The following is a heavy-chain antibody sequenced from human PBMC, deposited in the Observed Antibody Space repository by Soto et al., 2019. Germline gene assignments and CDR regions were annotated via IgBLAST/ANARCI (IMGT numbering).Heavy chain of an antibody. J-gene: IGHJ4*02. D-gene: IGHD5-12*01. CDR3: SGYSGYDSSLGFDY. V-gene: IGHV3-23*01. Sequence: EVQLLESGGGLVQPGGSLRLSCAASGFTFSSYAMSWVRQAPGRGLEWVSAISGSGGSTYYADSVKGRFTISRDNSKNTLYLQMNSLRAEDTAVYYCSGYSGYDSSLGFDYWGQGTLVTVSS. CDR2: ISGSGGST. CDR1: GFTFSSYA.